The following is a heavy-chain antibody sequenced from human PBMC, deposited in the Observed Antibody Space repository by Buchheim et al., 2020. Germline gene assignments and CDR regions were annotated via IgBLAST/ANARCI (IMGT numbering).Heavy chain of an antibody. J-gene: IGHJ6*02. CDR1: GYTFTSYY. CDR2: INPSGGST. Sequence: QVQLVQSGAEVKKPGASVKVSCKASGYTFTSYYMHWVRQAPGQGLEWMGIINPSGGSTSYAQKFQGRVTMTRDTSTSTGYMELSSLRSEDTAVYYCARDRVVVVTATTEDYYYYGMDVWGQGTT. D-gene: IGHD2-21*02. V-gene: IGHV1-46*01. CDR3: ARDRVVVVTATTEDYYYYGMDV.